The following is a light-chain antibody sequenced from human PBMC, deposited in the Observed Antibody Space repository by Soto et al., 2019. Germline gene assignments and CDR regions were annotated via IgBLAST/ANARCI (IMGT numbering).Light chain of an antibody. CDR1: QSVGTN. CDR2: GAS. J-gene: IGKJ2*01. Sequence: EVVMTQSPATLSMSPGERATLSCRASQSVGTNLAWYQQKPGQSPRLLMYGASTGATGIPARFSGSGSGTEFTLTISSLQSEDFATYYCQQSYGSPHTFGQGTKLAIK. CDR3: QQSYGSPHT. V-gene: IGKV3D-15*01.